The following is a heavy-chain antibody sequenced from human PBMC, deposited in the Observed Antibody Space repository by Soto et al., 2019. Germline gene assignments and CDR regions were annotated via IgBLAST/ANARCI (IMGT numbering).Heavy chain of an antibody. CDR1: GGSISSGGYY. CDR3: ARDRVDGGKNQAYYYYGMDV. CDR2: IYYSGST. D-gene: IGHD2-15*01. J-gene: IGHJ6*02. Sequence: KTSETLSLTCTVSGGSISSGGYYWSWIRQHPGKGLEWIGYIYYSGSTYYNPSLKSRVTISVDTSKNQFSLKLSSVTAADTAVYYCARDRVDGGKNQAYYYYGMDVWGQGTTVTVSS. V-gene: IGHV4-31*03.